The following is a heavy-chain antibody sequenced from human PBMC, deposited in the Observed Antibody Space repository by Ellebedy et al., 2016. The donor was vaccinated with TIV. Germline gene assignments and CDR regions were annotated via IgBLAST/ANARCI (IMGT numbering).Heavy chain of an antibody. CDR3: ASNIVVVPAAIYGMDV. Sequence: ASVKVSCXASGYTFTSYYMHWVRQAPGQGLEWMGIINPSGGSTSYAQKFQGRVTMTRDTSTSTVYMELSSLRSEDTAVYYCASNIVVVPAAIYGMDVWGQGTTVTVSS. D-gene: IGHD2-2*01. J-gene: IGHJ6*02. V-gene: IGHV1-46*01. CDR2: INPSGGST. CDR1: GYTFTSYY.